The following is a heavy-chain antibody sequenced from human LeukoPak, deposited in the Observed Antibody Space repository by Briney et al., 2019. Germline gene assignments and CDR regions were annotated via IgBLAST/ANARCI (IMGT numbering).Heavy chain of an antibody. V-gene: IGHV1-2*02. D-gene: IGHD3-16*02. CDR3: ARPLSPYQFYFHT. CDR2: IDPNGGGT. CDR1: GYIFTRYY. J-gene: IGHJ4*02. Sequence: ASVKVSCKASGYIFTRYYMHWVRQAPGQGLEWMGWIDPNGGGTNYAQQFQGRVTMTRDTSISTAYMELSSLTSDDTAVYYCARPLSPYQFYFHTWGQGTLLTVSS.